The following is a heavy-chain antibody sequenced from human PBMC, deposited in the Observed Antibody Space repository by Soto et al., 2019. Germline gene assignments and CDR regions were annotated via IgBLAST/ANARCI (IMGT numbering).Heavy chain of an antibody. Sequence: QVQLVESGGGVVQPGRSLRLSCAASGFTFSNYGMHWVRQAPGKGLEWVAVIWHDGSNKYYADSVKGRFTISSDNSKNTLYLQMNSLRAEDTAVYYCASEGGIAADGGFDYCGRGNLVTVSS. J-gene: IGHJ4*01. CDR1: GFTFSNYG. D-gene: IGHD6-13*01. CDR2: IWHDGSNK. V-gene: IGHV3-33*01. CDR3: ASEGGIAADGGFDY.